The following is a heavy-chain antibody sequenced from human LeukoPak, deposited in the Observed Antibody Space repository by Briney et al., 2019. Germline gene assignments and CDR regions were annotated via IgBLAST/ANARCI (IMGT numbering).Heavy chain of an antibody. CDR3: AKDAPLVNYDILTGFTWFDP. V-gene: IGHV3-23*01. CDR1: GFTFTSYA. J-gene: IGHJ5*02. CDR2: ISGSGGST. D-gene: IGHD3-9*01. Sequence: GGSLRLSCAASGFTFTSYAMNWVRQAPGKGLEWVSVISGSGGSTYYADSVRGRFTISRDNSKNTLYLQMNSLRAEGTAVYYCAKDAPLVNYDILTGFTWFDPWGQGTLVTVSS.